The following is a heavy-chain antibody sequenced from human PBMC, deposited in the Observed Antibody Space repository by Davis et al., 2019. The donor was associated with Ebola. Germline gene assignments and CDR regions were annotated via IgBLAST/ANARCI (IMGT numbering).Heavy chain of an antibody. CDR2: LSAYGGST. J-gene: IGHJ4*02. CDR1: GFTFSSYA. Sequence: GESLKISCAASGFTFSSYAMTSIHHAPGNGLECVSTLSAYGGSTYYANSVRCRLTISRDNSKNTLYLQMNSLRVEDTAVYYCAKEKYSSGWPPGGWGQGTLVTVSS. D-gene: IGHD6-19*01. V-gene: IGHV3-23*01. CDR3: AKEKYSSGWPPGG.